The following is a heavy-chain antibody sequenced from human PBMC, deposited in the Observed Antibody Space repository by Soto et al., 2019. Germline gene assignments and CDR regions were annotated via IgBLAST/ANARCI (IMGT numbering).Heavy chain of an antibody. V-gene: IGHV1-18*01. Sequence: ASVKVSCKASGYTFTSYGISWVRQAPGQGLEWMGWISAYNGNTNYAQKLQGRVTMTTDTSTSTAYMELRSLRSDDTAVYYCERDPQYYYDSSVDYWGQGTLVTVSS. J-gene: IGHJ4*02. D-gene: IGHD3-22*01. CDR1: GYTFTSYG. CDR3: ERDPQYYYDSSVDY. CDR2: ISAYNGNT.